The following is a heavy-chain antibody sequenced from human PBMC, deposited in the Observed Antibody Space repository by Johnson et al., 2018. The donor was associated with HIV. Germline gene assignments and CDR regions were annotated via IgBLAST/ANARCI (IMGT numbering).Heavy chain of an antibody. CDR2: ISWNGGSA. CDR3: ARESGQAFDV. J-gene: IGHJ3*01. CDR1: GFTFDDYD. V-gene: IGHV3-20*04. D-gene: IGHD6-25*01. Sequence: VQLVESGGGVERPGGSLRLSCAASGFTFDDYDMSWVRPAPGKGLEWVSGISWNGGSAAYADSVKGRFTISRDNAKNSLYLQMNTLRVEDTAFYYCARESGQAFDVWGQGTMVTVSS.